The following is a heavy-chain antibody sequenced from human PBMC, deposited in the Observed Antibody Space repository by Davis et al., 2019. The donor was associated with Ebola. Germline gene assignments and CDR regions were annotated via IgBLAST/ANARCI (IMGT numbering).Heavy chain of an antibody. J-gene: IGHJ6*03. D-gene: IGHD3-3*01. Sequence: ASVKVSCKASGYIFTNYYLHWVRQAPGQGLEWMVLITPSGGSTNYAQKFQGRVTMTRDTSTSTVYMELSSLRSEDTAVYYCARVRGVVMFYMDVWGKGTTVTVSS. CDR2: ITPSGGST. CDR3: ARVRGVVMFYMDV. CDR1: GYIFTNYY. V-gene: IGHV1-46*01.